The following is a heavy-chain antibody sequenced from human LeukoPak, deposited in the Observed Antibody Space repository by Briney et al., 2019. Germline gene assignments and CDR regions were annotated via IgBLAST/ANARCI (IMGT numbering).Heavy chain of an antibody. CDR2: TIPIVGTT. J-gene: IGHJ4*02. CDR3: ARDSMSPTRGYSYGLGDY. D-gene: IGHD5-18*01. CDR1: GGTFSSYA. Sequence: SVKLSCNASGGTFSSYAISWVRQAPGQGLEWMGGTIPIVGTTNYAQKFQGRVTITTDESTSTAYMELSSLRSEDTAVYYCARDSMSPTRGYSYGLGDYWGQGTLVTVSS. V-gene: IGHV1-69*05.